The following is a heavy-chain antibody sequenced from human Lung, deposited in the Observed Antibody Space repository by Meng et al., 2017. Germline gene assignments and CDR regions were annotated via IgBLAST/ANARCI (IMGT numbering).Heavy chain of an antibody. CDR2: IDPKNGDT. D-gene: IGHD6-13*01. CDR1: GYYSPDYY. CDR3: ARDEDISAAGKLFGDY. V-gene: IGHV1-2*06. J-gene: IGHJ4*02. Sequence: QGQLVQSRAEVKKPGASVKVSCKPSGYYSPDYYIHWVRQAPGQGLEWMGRIDPKNGDTHYAQKFQGRVTMTGDTSISTAYMDLSGLRSDDTAVYYCARDEDISAAGKLFGDYWGQGTLVTVSS.